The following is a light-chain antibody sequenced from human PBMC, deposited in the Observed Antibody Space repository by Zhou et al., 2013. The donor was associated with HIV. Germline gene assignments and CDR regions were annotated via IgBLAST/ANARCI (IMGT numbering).Light chain of an antibody. V-gene: IGKV1-39*02. J-gene: IGKJ1*01. Sequence: DIQMTQSPSFLSASVGDRVTITCRASQSISSYLNWYQQKPGKAPKLLIYAASSLQSGVPSRFSGSGSGTDFTLTISSLQPGDFATYYCQCGNSTPGTFGQGTKVEIK. CDR2: AAS. CDR3: QCGNSTPGT. CDR1: QSISSY.